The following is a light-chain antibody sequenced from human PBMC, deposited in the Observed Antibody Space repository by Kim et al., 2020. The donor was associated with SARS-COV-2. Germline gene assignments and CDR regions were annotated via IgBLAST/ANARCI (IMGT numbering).Light chain of an antibody. J-gene: IGKJ4*01. V-gene: IGKV3-15*01. Sequence: SPGERATLSCRASQSVGTDLAWYQQKPGQAPRLLIYHASTRATGIPARFSGSGSGTEFSLSISSLQSEDFAVYHCQQYNNWPPITFGGGTKVDIK. CDR1: QSVGTD. CDR2: HAS. CDR3: QQYNNWPPIT.